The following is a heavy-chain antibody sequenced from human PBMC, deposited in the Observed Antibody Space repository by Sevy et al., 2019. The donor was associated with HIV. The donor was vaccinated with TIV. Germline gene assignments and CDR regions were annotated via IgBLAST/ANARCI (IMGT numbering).Heavy chain of an antibody. CDR1: GFTFSSYG. CDR3: AKEYGSGSYRPELDY. V-gene: IGHV3-33*06. CDR2: IWYDGSNK. J-gene: IGHJ4*02. D-gene: IGHD3-10*01. Sequence: GGSLRLSCAASGFTFSSYGMHWVRQAPGKGLEWVAVIWYDGSNKYYADSVKGRFTISRDNSKNTLYLLMNSLRAEDTAVYYCAKEYGSGSYRPELDYWGQGTLVTVSS.